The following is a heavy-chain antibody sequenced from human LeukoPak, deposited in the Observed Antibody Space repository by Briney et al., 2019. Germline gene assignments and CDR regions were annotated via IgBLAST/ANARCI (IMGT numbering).Heavy chain of an antibody. D-gene: IGHD3-22*01. CDR3: ARDRGSYYDSSGYYYSQYYFDN. V-gene: IGHV4-4*07. CDR1: GGSISSYY. CDR2: IYTSGST. J-gene: IGHJ4*02. Sequence: SETLSLTCTVSGGSISSYYWSWIRQPAGKGLEWIGRIYTSGSTNYNPSLKSRVTMSVDTSKNQFSLKLSSVTAADTAVYYCARDRGSYYDSSGYYYSQYYFDNWGQGTLVTVSS.